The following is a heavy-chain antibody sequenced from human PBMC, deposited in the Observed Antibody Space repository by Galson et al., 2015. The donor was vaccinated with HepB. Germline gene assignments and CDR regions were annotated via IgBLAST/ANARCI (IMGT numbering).Heavy chain of an antibody. CDR3: ARAPPYGDYVLGWFDP. D-gene: IGHD4-17*01. V-gene: IGHV4-59*01. Sequence: TLSLTCPVSGGSISSYYWSWIRQPPGKGLEWIGYIYYSGSTNYNPSLKSRVTISVDTSKNQFSLKLSSVTAADTAVYYCARAPPYGDYVLGWFDPWGQGTLVTVSS. J-gene: IGHJ5*02. CDR2: IYYSGST. CDR1: GGSISSYY.